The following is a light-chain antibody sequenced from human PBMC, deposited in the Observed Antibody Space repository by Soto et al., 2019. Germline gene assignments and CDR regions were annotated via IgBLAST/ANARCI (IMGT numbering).Light chain of an antibody. Sequence: DIQMTQSPSTLSASIGDRVTITCRASQSVSTWVAWYQQKPGRAPNLLIYKASTLQSGVPSRFSGSGSGTQFTLTISSLQPDDSATYFCQHRSDYPYTFGQGTKLEIK. CDR3: QHRSDYPYT. J-gene: IGKJ2*01. CDR1: QSVSTW. V-gene: IGKV1-5*03. CDR2: KAS.